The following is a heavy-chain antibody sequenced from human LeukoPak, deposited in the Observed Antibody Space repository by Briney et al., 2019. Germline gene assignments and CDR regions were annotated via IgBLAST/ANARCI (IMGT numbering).Heavy chain of an antibody. CDR3: ARFSSGYMAFDI. CDR1: GFTFSSYG. V-gene: IGHV3-33*03. Sequence: GGSLRLSCAASGFTFSSYGMHWVRQAPGKGLEWVAVIWYDGSNKYYADSVKGRFTISRDNAKNTLYLQMNSLRAEDTAVYYCARFSSGYMAFDIWGQGTMVTVSS. CDR2: IWYDGSNK. J-gene: IGHJ3*02. D-gene: IGHD6-19*01.